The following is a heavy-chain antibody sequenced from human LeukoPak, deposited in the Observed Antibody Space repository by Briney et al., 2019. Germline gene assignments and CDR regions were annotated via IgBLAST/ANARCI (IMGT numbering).Heavy chain of an antibody. D-gene: IGHD4-17*01. Sequence: GGSLRLSCAASGFTFSTYAMHWVRQAPGKGLEYVSAISSDGDSTYYANSVKGRFTISRDTSKNTLYLQMGSLRAEDMAVYYCARSEHQDFGDYEFDYWGQGTLVTVSS. CDR3: ARSEHQDFGDYEFDY. V-gene: IGHV3-64*01. CDR2: ISSDGDST. J-gene: IGHJ4*02. CDR1: GFTFSTYA.